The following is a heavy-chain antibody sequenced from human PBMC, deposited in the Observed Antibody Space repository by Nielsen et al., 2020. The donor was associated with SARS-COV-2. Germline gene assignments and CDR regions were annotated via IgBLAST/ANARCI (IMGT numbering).Heavy chain of an antibody. D-gene: IGHD6-13*01. CDR2: ISYDGNNK. V-gene: IGHV3-30-3*01. CDR3: AREVAAAGDYGMDV. CDR1: GFTFSNYT. Sequence: GGSLRLSCAASGFTFSNYTIHWVRQAPGKGLEWVAVISYDGNNKYYGDSVKGRFTTSRDNSKNTLYLQMNSLRAEDTAVYYCAREVAAAGDYGMDVWGQGTTVTVSS. J-gene: IGHJ6*02.